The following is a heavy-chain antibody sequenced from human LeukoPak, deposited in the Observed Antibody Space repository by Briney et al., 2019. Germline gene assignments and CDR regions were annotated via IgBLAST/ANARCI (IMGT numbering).Heavy chain of an antibody. J-gene: IGHJ4*02. D-gene: IGHD6-13*01. CDR1: GFSFSSYW. CDR2: IKQDGSEK. CDR3: ARHNPYSSGWYCFDD. Sequence: GGSLRLSCAASGFSFSSYWMSWVRQAPGKGLEWVANIKQDGSEKYYVDSVKGRFTISRDNAKNSLYLQMNSLRAEHTAVYYCARHNPYSSGWYCFDDWGQGTLVTVSS. V-gene: IGHV3-7*02.